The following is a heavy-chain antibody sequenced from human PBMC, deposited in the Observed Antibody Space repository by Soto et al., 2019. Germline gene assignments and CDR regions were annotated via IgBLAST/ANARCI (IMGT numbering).Heavy chain of an antibody. V-gene: IGHV4-34*01. CDR3: ARGVGSGRDYGLDV. D-gene: IGHD3-10*01. J-gene: IGHJ6*02. CDR1: GESFSDYF. CDR2: IDQTGRT. Sequence: QVQLQQWGAGLLKPSETLSLTCAVSGESFSDYFWSWIRQPPGKGLEWIGEIDQTGRTNYNPSLKSRVIMSVDTSKNQFSLNLSSVTAADTAMYYCARGVGSGRDYGLDVWGQGTTGTVS.